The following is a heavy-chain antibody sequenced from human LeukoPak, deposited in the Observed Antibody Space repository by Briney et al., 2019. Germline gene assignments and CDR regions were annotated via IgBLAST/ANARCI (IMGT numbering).Heavy chain of an antibody. V-gene: IGHV3-21*01. Sequence: GGSLRLSCAASGFTFSSYSMNWVHQAPGKGLEWVSSTSSSSSYIYYADSVKGRFTISRDNAKNSLYLQMNSLRAEDTAVYYCARDLLSYDSDDYWGQGTLVTVFS. CDR1: GFTFSSYS. D-gene: IGHD3-22*01. J-gene: IGHJ4*02. CDR2: TSSSSSYI. CDR3: ARDLLSYDSDDY.